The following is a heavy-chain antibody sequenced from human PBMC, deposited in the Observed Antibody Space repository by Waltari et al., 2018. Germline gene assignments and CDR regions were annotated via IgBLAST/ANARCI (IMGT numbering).Heavy chain of an antibody. CDR1: EFTFSSYA. CDR2: ISGSGGST. D-gene: IGHD1-26*01. CDR3: AKNGEGYGGSYYYYYYGMDV. J-gene: IGHJ6*02. V-gene: IGHV3-23*04. Sequence: EVQLVESGGGLVQPGGTLRLSCAASEFTFSSYAMSWVRQAPGKGLDWVSVISGSGGSTYYADSVKGRFTISRDNSKNTLYLQMNSLRAEDTAVYYCAKNGEGYGGSYYYYYYGMDVWGQGTTVTVSS.